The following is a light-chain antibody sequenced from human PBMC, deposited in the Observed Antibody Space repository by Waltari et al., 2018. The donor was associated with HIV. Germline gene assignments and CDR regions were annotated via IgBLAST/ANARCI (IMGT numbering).Light chain of an antibody. CDR2: YDD. CDR1: RSTIANNA. Sequence: QSVLTQPPSVSEAPRQRVAISCSGSRSTIANNAVNWYQQRPGKAPKLLIYYDDLLPSGVSDRFSGSKSGTSASLAISGLQSEDEADYYCAAWDDSLNGPVFGGGTKLTVL. V-gene: IGLV1-36*01. J-gene: IGLJ2*01. CDR3: AAWDDSLNGPV.